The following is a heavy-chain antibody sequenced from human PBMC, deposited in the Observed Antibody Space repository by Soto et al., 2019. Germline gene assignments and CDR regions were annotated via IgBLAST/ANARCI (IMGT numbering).Heavy chain of an antibody. V-gene: IGHV1-2*04. CDR1: GYTFTGYY. CDR3: TRDVDFGEEDV. J-gene: IGHJ6*02. Sequence: ASVKVSCKASGYTFTGYYMHWVRQAPGQGLEWMGWINPNSGGTNYAQKFQGWVTMTRDTSISTAYMELSRLRSDDTAVYFCTRDVDFGEEDVWGQGTTVTVSS. CDR2: INPNSGGT. D-gene: IGHD4-17*01.